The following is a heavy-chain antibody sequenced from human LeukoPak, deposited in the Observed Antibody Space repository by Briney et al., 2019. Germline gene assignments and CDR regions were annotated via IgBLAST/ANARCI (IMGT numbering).Heavy chain of an antibody. V-gene: IGHV3-11*01. CDR1: GFTFSDYY. CDR3: GRVGGDGYNVMRFDP. D-gene: IGHD5-24*01. J-gene: IGHJ5*02. Sequence: PGGSLRLSCAASGFTFSDYYMSWVRQAPGKGLECISYISGSGSTIYYVDSVKGRFTISRDNAKHSLYLQMDSLRAEDTAVYYCGRVGGDGYNVMRFDPWGQGTLVTVSS. CDR2: ISGSGSTI.